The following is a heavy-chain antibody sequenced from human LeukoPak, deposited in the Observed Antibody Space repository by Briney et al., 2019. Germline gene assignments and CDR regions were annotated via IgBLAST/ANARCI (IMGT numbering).Heavy chain of an antibody. Sequence: GESLKISCKGSGYNFATYWIGWVRQMPGKGLEWMGIIYPGDSDTRYSPNFQGQVTISADKSSNTASLQWRSLKASDTGMYYCARMSLGGTYYYDSSGYYYVGHFDYWGQGTLVTVSS. CDR3: ARMSLGGTYYYDSSGYYYVGHFDY. V-gene: IGHV5-51*01. J-gene: IGHJ4*02. CDR2: IYPGDSDT. CDR1: GYNFATYW. D-gene: IGHD3-22*01.